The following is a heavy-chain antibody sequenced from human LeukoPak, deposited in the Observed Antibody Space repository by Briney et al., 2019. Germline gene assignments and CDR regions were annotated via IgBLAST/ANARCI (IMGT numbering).Heavy chain of an antibody. Sequence: PSETLSLTCTVSGGSISSSSYYWGWIRQPPGKGLEWIGSIYYSGSTYYNPSLKSRVTISVDTSKNQFSLKLSSVTAADTAVYYCARDGGSYYGSGSYYKRRWWFDPWGQGTLVTVSS. D-gene: IGHD3-10*01. CDR1: GGSISSSSYY. CDR3: ARDGGSYYGSGSYYKRRWWFDP. V-gene: IGHV4-39*07. J-gene: IGHJ5*02. CDR2: IYYSGST.